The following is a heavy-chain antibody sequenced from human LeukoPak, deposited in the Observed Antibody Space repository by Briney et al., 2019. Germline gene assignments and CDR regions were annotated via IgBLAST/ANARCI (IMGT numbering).Heavy chain of an antibody. CDR1: GFTFSSSG. J-gene: IGHJ4*02. V-gene: IGHV3-48*02. D-gene: IGHD4-17*01. CDR2: ISSSSSTI. CDR3: ARVRYGDYGPFDY. Sequence: GGSLRLSCAASGFTFSSSGMNWVRQAPGKGLEWVSYISSSSSTIYHADSVKGRFTISRDNAKNSLYLQMNSLRDEDTAVYYCARVRYGDYGPFDYWGQGALVTVSS.